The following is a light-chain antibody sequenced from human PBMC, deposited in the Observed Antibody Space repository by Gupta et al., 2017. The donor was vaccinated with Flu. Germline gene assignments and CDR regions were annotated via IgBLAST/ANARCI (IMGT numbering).Light chain of an antibody. CDR2: KAS. J-gene: IGKJ1*01. V-gene: IGKV1-5*03. CDR1: HSISRC. CDR3: QQYNPASPT. Sequence: PSHLPAAIALSVTTTCRARHSISRCLAWYHPKPWKAPKLLLYKASTVVSAVPSTLSCSGSSTALTLTISIRQPVAFAPYYFQQYNPASPTFGQWTNVEIK.